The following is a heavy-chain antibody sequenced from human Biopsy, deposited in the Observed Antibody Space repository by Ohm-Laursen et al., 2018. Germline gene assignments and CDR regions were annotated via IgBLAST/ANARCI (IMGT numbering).Heavy chain of an antibody. J-gene: IGHJ5*02. D-gene: IGHD3-22*01. V-gene: IGHV4-31*01. CDR3: ARGDYFDSNGYFWFDP. Sequence: SDTLPLTCTVSGGSISSGGSYWSWIRQRPGKGLEWIGYIFNSANTYYNLSLKNLITISGDTSKNQFSLKLNSVTAADTAVYYCARGDYFDSNGYFWFDPWGQGTLVTVSS. CDR1: GGSISSGGSY. CDR2: IFNSANT.